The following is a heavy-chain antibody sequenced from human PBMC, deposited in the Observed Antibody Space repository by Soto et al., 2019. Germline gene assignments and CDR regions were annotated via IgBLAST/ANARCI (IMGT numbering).Heavy chain of an antibody. V-gene: IGHV3-33*01. CDR3: ARAICSGGSCYSDY. CDR1: GFTFSSYG. CDR2: IWYDGSNK. J-gene: IGHJ4*02. Sequence: GGSLRLSCAASGFTFSSYGMHWVRQAPGKGLEWVAVIWYDGSNKYYADSVKGRFTISRDNSKNTLYLQMNSLRAEDTAVYYCARAICSGGSCYSDYWGQGTLVTVSS. D-gene: IGHD2-15*01.